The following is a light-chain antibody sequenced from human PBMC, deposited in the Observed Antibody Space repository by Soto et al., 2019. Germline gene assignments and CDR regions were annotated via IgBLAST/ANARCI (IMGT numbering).Light chain of an antibody. CDR2: GAS. J-gene: IGKJ1*01. Sequence: EIVMTQSPATLSVSPGERATLSCRASQSVSSNLAWYQQKPGQAPRLLIYGASTRATGIPARFSGSGSGTEFTLTISSLQSEDFEVYYCQQYNSWPPRTFGKGTEVEIK. CDR3: QQYNSWPPRT. CDR1: QSVSSN. V-gene: IGKV3-15*01.